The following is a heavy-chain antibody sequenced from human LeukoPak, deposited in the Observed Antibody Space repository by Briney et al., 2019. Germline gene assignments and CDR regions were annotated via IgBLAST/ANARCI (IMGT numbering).Heavy chain of an antibody. CDR2: IIPIFGTA. D-gene: IGHD3-22*01. Sequence: SVKVSCKASGGTFSSYAISWVRQAPGQGLEWMGRIIPIFGTANYAQKFQGRVTITTDESTSTAYMELSSLRSEDTAVYYCASPAHYYDSSGYFSYWGQGTLVTVSS. V-gene: IGHV1-69*05. CDR1: GGTFSSYA. CDR3: ASPAHYYDSSGYFSY. J-gene: IGHJ4*02.